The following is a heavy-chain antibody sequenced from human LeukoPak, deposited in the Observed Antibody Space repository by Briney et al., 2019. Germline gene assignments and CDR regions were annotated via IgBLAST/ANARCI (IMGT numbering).Heavy chain of an antibody. J-gene: IGHJ4*02. CDR2: IRQGGSDK. D-gene: IGHD2-2*01. CDR1: GFTFSNYW. CDR3: ARDTSSTSYDY. V-gene: IGHV3-7*01. Sequence: GGSLRLSCAASGFTFSNYWMSWVRKAPGKGREWVANIRQGGSDKYYVDSVKGRFTISRDNAKNSLYLQMNSLRAEDTALYYCARDTSSTSYDYWGQGTLVTVSS.